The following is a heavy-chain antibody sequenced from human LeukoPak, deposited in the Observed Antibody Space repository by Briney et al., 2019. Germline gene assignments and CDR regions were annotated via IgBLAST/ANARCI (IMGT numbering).Heavy chain of an antibody. V-gene: IGHV3-23*01. D-gene: IGHD3-9*01. CDR2: ISGSGDSI. Sequence: GGSLRLSCAASGFTFSSNAMSWVRQAPGKGLEWVSAISGSGDSIYYADSVKGRFTISRDKSKNTLYLQMNSLRAEDTAVYYCAKSPMGILTGYFGYWGQGTLVTVSS. J-gene: IGHJ4*02. CDR3: AKSPMGILTGYFGY. CDR1: GFTFSSNA.